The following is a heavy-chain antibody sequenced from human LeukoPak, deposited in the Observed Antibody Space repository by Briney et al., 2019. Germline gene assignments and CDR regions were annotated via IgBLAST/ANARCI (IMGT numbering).Heavy chain of an antibody. CDR1: GFTFDDYA. CDR3: VKDIKAYSSSGAFDI. D-gene: IGHD6-6*01. V-gene: IGHV3-9*01. CDR2: ISWNSGSI. J-gene: IGHJ3*02. Sequence: PGGSLRLSCAASGFTFDDYAMHWVRQAPGKGLEWVSGISWNSGSIGYADSVKGRFTISRDNAKNSLYLQMNSLRAEDTALYYCVKDIKAYSSSGAFDIWGQGTMVTVSS.